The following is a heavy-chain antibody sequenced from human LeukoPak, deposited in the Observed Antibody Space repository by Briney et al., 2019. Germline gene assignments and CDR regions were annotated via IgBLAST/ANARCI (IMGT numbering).Heavy chain of an antibody. CDR1: GFTFSSYA. CDR2: INTDGSGT. CDR3: VTSPRDCSFFGN. J-gene: IGHJ4*02. D-gene: IGHD2-21*02. V-gene: IGHV3-74*01. Sequence: QPGRSLRLSCAASGFTFSSYAMHWVRQAPGKGLVWISRINTDGSGTYYADSLKDRFTISRDNAKSTLYLQMNSLRADDTAVYYCVTSPRDCSFFGNWGQGSLVTVSS.